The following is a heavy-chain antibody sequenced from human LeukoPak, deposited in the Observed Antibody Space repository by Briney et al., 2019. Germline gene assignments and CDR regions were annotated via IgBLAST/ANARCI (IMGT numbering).Heavy chain of an antibody. D-gene: IGHD3-16*01. CDR2: INPNSGGT. J-gene: IGHJ4*02. Sequence: ASVKVSCKASGYTFTGYYMHWVRQAPGQGLEWMGWINPNSGGTDYAQKFQGRVTMTRDTSISTAYMELSRLRSDDTAVYYCARGGRRIVHLSAIDYWGQGTLVTVSS. V-gene: IGHV1-2*02. CDR1: GYTFTGYY. CDR3: ARGGRRIVHLSAIDY.